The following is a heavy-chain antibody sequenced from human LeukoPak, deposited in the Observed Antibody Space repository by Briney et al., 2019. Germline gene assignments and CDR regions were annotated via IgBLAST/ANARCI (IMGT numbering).Heavy chain of an antibody. CDR1: GFTFSSFN. V-gene: IGHV3-21*01. J-gene: IGHJ4*02. CDR3: ARYNSGWNDY. D-gene: IGHD6-19*01. Sequence: PGGSLRLSCAASGFTFSSFNMNWVRQAPGKGLEWVSSISSTSSLIWYADSLKGRFTISRDNAKNSLYLQMDSLRAEDTAVYCCARYNSGWNDYWGQGALVTVSS. CDR2: ISSTSSLI.